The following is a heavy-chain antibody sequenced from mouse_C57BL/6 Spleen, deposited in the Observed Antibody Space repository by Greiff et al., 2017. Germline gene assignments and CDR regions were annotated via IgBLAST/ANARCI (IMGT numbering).Heavy chain of an antibody. CDR2: IYPGSGNT. J-gene: IGHJ1*03. D-gene: IGHD2-4*01. CDR3: ARGGLSWYFDV. Sequence: QVQLKESGPELVKPGASVKISCKASGYSFTSYYIHWVKQRPGQGLEWIGWIYPGSGNTKYNEKFKGKATLTADTSSSTAYMQLSSLTSEDSAVYYCARGGLSWYFDVWGTGTTVTVSS. CDR1: GYSFTSYY. V-gene: IGHV1-66*01.